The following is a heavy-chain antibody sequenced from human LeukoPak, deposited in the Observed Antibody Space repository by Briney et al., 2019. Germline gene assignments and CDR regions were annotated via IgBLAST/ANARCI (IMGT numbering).Heavy chain of an antibody. J-gene: IGHJ6*03. CDR3: ARVTTSYYYYYMDV. CDR2: IYYSGST. D-gene: IGHD4-17*01. Sequence: SETLSLTCTVSGGSISSSSYYWGWIRQPPGKGLEWIGSIYYSGSTYYNPSLKSRVTISVDTSKNQFSLKLSSVTAADTAVYYCARVTTSYYYYYMDVWGKGTTVTISS. CDR1: GGSISSSSYY. V-gene: IGHV4-39*07.